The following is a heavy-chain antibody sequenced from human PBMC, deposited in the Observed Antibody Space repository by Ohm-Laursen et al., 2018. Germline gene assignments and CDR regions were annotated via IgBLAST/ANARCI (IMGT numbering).Heavy chain of an antibody. CDR3: ARLSGQGYYYYGMDV. CDR1: GGSISSGGYY. Sequence: TLSPTWAVSGGSISSGGYYWSWIRQHPGKGLEWIGYIYYSGSTYYNPSLKSLVTISVDTSKNQFSLKLSSVTAADTAVYYCARLSGQGYYYYGMDVWGQGTTVTVSS. J-gene: IGHJ6*02. D-gene: IGHD5-12*01. CDR2: IYYSGST. V-gene: IGHV4-31*01.